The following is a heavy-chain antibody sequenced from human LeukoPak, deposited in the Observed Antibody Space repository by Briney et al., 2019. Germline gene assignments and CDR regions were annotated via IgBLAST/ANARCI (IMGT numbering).Heavy chain of an antibody. Sequence: ASVKVSCKASGYTFTSYYMHWVRHAPGQGLEWMGIINPSGGSTSYAQKFQGRVTMTRDMSTSTVYMELSSLRSEDTAVYYCARTEQWLGGLDYWGQGTLVTVSS. CDR2: INPSGGST. V-gene: IGHV1-46*01. CDR1: GYTFTSYY. J-gene: IGHJ4*02. CDR3: ARTEQWLGGLDY. D-gene: IGHD6-19*01.